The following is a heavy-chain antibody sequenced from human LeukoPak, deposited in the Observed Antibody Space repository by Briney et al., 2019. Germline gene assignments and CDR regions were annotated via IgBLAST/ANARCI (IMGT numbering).Heavy chain of an antibody. CDR3: ARGGVHRPDGTDY. Sequence: PGGSLRLSCAASGFTFSSYWMSWVRQAPGKGLEWVPAISGSGGSTYYADSVKGRFTISRDNSKNTLYLQMNSLRAEDTAVYYCARGGVHRPDGTDYWGQGTLVTVSS. D-gene: IGHD1-14*01. V-gene: IGHV3-23*01. CDR1: GFTFSSYW. CDR2: ISGSGGST. J-gene: IGHJ4*02.